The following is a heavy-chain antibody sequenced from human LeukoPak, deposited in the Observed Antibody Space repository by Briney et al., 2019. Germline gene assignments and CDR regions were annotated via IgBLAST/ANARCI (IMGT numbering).Heavy chain of an antibody. Sequence: SVKLSCKASAATFSSYATSWVRQAPAQGHEWMGRTIPILGIANYAQKFHGKVTITAAKYTTKAYMDLSSLRSEDTDTYYYARDVLGSRSSHWYYYGMDVWGQGTTVTVSS. CDR1: AATFSSYA. CDR3: ARDVLGSRSSHWYYYGMDV. V-gene: IGHV1-69*04. CDR2: TIPILGIA. J-gene: IGHJ6*01. D-gene: IGHD6-6*01.